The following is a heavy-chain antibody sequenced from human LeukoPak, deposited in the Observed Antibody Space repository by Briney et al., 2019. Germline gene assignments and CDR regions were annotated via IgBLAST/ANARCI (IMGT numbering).Heavy chain of an antibody. J-gene: IGHJ4*02. CDR1: GFTVSSNY. Sequence: GGSLRLSRAHSGFTVSSNYMSWVRQAPGKGLEWVSVIYSGASTYYADSVKGRFTISSDNSKYTLYLQMNSLRADDTAVYYCAGDYYGSGSSYYSGYWGQGTLVTVSS. CDR3: AGDYYGSGSSYYSGY. V-gene: IGHV3-53*01. D-gene: IGHD3-10*01. CDR2: IYSGAST.